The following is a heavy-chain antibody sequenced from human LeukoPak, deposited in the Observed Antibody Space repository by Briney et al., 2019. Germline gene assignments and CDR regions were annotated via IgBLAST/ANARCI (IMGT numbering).Heavy chain of an antibody. CDR2: ISAYNGNT. J-gene: IGHJ4*02. D-gene: IGHD5-18*01. CDR1: GGTFSNFA. Sequence: VASVKVSCKASGGTFSNFAISWVRQAPGQGLEWMGWISAYNGNTNYAQKLQGRVTMTTDTSTSTAYMELRSLRSDDTAVYYCARDRGTAMVPVAQFVDYWGQGTLVTVSS. V-gene: IGHV1-18*01. CDR3: ARDRGTAMVPVAQFVDY.